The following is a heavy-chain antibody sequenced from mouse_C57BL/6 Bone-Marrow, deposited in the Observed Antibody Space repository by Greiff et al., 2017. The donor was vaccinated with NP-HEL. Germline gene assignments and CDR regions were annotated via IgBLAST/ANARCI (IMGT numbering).Heavy chain of an antibody. J-gene: IGHJ2*01. D-gene: IGHD2-2*01. CDR2: ISGGGGNT. V-gene: IGHV5-9*01. CDR3: ARRLSLYYFDY. Sequence: EVHLVESGGGLVKPGGSLKLSCAASGFTFSSYTMSWVRQTPEKRLEWVATISGGGGNTYYPDSVKGRFTISRDNAKNTLYLQMSSLRSEDTALYYYARRLSLYYFDYWGQGTTLTVSS. CDR1: GFTFSSYT.